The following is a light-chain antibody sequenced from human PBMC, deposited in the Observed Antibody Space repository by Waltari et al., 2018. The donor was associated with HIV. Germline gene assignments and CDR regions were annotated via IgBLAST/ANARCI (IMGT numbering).Light chain of an antibody. CDR1: NSNIRNNY. V-gene: IGLV1-51*01. CDR2: DNN. CDR3: GAWDSSLSAWV. J-gene: IGLJ3*02. Sequence: QSVLTQSPSMSMALGQKVTISCSGINSNIRNNYVSWYLQVPGTAPKLLIYDNNKRPSEIPARFSGSKTGTSATLGITGLQTVDEADYYCGAWDSSLSAWVFGGGTTLTVL.